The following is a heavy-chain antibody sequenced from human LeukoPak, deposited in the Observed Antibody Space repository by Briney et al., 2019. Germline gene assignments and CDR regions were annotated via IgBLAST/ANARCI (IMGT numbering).Heavy chain of an antibody. CDR2: IDPSDSYT. J-gene: IGHJ3*02. CDR3: ARRYCSSASCYKSGAFDI. D-gene: IGHD2-2*02. Sequence: GEALKISCKGSGYSFTNYWINWVRQMPGKGLEWMVRIDPSDSYTNYSPSFQGHVTISTDKSVSTAYLQWSSLKASDTAMYYCARRYCSSASCYKSGAFDIWGQGTMVTVSS. CDR1: GYSFTNYW. V-gene: IGHV5-10-1*01.